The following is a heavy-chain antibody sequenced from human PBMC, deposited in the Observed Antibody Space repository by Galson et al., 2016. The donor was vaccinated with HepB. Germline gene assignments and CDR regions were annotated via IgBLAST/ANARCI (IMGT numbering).Heavy chain of an antibody. V-gene: IGHV3-30*04. D-gene: IGHD2/OR15-2a*01. J-gene: IGHJ4*02. Sequence: SLRLSCAPSSFTFSSYAMHWVRQAPGKGLEWVAVISDDGNKKYYADPVRGRFTISRDNSKNMLYLQMNSLRPEDTSVYYCARVLTFAVGTWPPYPGYWGQGTLVTVSS. CDR2: ISDDGNKK. CDR3: ARVLTFAVGTWPPYPGY. CDR1: SFTFSSYA.